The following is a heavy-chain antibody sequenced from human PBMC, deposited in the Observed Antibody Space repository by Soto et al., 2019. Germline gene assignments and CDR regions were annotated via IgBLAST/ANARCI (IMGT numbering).Heavy chain of an antibody. V-gene: IGHV4-30-4*08. D-gene: IGHD7-27*01. J-gene: IGHJ4*02. Sequence: QVQLQESGPGLVKPSQTLSLTCTVSGGSVSSADWNWSWIRQSPEKGLEWIGHIYEGGRTYSNPSLMSRATISLDTSKNLFSLNLRSVTAADTAVYYCTRGPSGDKVDFWGQGLLVTVSS. CDR1: GGSVSSADWN. CDR3: TRGPSGDKVDF. CDR2: IYEGGRT.